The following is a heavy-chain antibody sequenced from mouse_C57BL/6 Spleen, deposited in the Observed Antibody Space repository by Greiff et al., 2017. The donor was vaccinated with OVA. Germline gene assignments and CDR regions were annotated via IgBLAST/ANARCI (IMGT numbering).Heavy chain of an antibody. V-gene: IGHV1-18*01. Sequence: EVQLQQSGPELVKPGASVKIPCKASGYTFTDYNMDWVKQSHGKSLEWIGDINPNNGGAIYNQKFKGKATLTVDKSSSTAYMELRSLTSEDTAVYYCAREGDGYYYFDYWGQGTTLTVSS. CDR3: AREGDGYYYFDY. D-gene: IGHD2-3*01. CDR2: INPNNGGA. CDR1: GYTFTDYN. J-gene: IGHJ2*01.